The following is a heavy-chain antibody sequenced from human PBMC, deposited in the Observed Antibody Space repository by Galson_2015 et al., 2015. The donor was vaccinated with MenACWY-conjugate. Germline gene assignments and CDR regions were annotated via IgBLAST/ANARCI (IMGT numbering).Heavy chain of an antibody. J-gene: IGHJ4*02. Sequence: QSGAEVKKPGESLKISCKGSEYSFTRFWIGWVRQMPGKGLGWMGIIYPPDSDTKYSPSFQGQVTMSADKSITTTYPQWSSLKASDTAMYYCAIAIYDFWSGYSFDYWGQGTQVTVSS. D-gene: IGHD3-3*01. CDR3: AIAIYDFWSGYSFDY. CDR2: IYPPDSDT. CDR1: EYSFTRFW. V-gene: IGHV5-51*01.